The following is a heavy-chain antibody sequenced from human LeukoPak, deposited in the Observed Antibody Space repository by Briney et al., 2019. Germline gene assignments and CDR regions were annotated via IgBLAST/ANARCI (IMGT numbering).Heavy chain of an antibody. CDR1: GFTFDDYG. J-gene: IGHJ4*02. Sequence: GGSLRLSCAASGFTFDDYGMSWVRQAPGKGLEWVSGINWNGGSTGYADSVKGRFTISRDNAKNSLYLQMNSLRAEDTAVYYCAKGTNEYSSGWYQDYWGQGTLVTVSS. CDR3: AKGTNEYSSGWYQDY. CDR2: INWNGGST. D-gene: IGHD6-19*01. V-gene: IGHV3-20*04.